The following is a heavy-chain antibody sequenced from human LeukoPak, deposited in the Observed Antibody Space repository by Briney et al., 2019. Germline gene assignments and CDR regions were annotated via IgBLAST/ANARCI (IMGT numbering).Heavy chain of an antibody. CDR3: ARGRLSSGWPWDLDY. J-gene: IGHJ4*02. D-gene: IGHD6-19*01. CDR1: GGTFSSYA. Sequence: SVKVSYKASGGTFSSYAISWVRQAPGQGLEWMGGIIPIFGTANYAQKFQGRVTITADESTSTAYMELSSLRSEDTAVYYCARGRLSSGWPWDLDYWGQGTLVTVSS. CDR2: IIPIFGTA. V-gene: IGHV1-69*13.